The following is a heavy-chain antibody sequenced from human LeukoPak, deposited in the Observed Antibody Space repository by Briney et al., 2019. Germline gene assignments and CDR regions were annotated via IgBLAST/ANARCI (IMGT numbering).Heavy chain of an antibody. J-gene: IGHJ4*02. D-gene: IGHD3-9*01. Sequence: SETLSLTCAVYGGSFSGYYWSWIRQPPGKGLEWIGEINHSGSTNYNPSLKSRVTISVDTSKNLFSLKLSSVTAADTAVYYCARDVDGDILTGYYKGRSFDYWGQGTLVTVSS. CDR3: ARDVDGDILTGYYKGRSFDY. CDR2: INHSGST. CDR1: GGSFSGYY. V-gene: IGHV4-34*01.